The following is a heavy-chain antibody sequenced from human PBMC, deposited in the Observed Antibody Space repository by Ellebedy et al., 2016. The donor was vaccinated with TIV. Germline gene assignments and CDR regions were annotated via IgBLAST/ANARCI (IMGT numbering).Heavy chain of an antibody. CDR1: GGTFSSYA. D-gene: IGHD6-13*01. Sequence: SVKVSXXASGGTFSSYAISWVRQAPGQGLEWMGGIIPIFGTANYAQKFQGRVTITADESTSTAYMELSSLRSEDTAVYYCARMLESSSWYSSYGMDVWGQGTTVTVSS. J-gene: IGHJ6*02. V-gene: IGHV1-69*13. CDR2: IIPIFGTA. CDR3: ARMLESSSWYSSYGMDV.